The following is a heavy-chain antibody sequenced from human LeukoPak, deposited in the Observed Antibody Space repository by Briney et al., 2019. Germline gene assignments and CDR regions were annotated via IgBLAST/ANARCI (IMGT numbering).Heavy chain of an antibody. Sequence: SVKVSCKASGGTFSSYAISWVRQAPGQGLEWMGGIIPIFGTANYAQKFQGRVTITTDESTSTAYMELSSLRSEDTAVYYCARDRVWRIAAAGTYDYWGQGTLVTVSS. CDR2: IIPIFGTA. CDR1: GGTFSSYA. V-gene: IGHV1-69*05. D-gene: IGHD6-13*01. J-gene: IGHJ4*02. CDR3: ARDRVWRIAAAGTYDY.